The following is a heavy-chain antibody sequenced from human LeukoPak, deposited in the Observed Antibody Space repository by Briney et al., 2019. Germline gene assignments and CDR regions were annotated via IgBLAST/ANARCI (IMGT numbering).Heavy chain of an antibody. J-gene: IGHJ4*02. CDR2: INPNSGGT. CDR1: EYTFTGSY. Sequence: ASVKVSCKASEYTFTGSYIDWLRQAPGQGPEWMGWINPNSGGTNYAQKFQGRVTMTRDTSINTANMELNSLTSDDTAVYYCATGTTGFFDYWDQGTLVTVSS. D-gene: IGHD1-7*01. CDR3: ATGTTGFFDY. V-gene: IGHV1-2*02.